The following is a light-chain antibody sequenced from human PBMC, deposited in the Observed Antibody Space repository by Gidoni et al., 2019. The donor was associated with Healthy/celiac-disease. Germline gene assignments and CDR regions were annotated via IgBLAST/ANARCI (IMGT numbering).Light chain of an antibody. CDR2: GAS. Sequence: EIVLTQSPGTLSLSPGERATLSCRASQSVSSSYLAWYQQKPGQAPRLLIYGASSRATGIPDRCSGSGSGTDFTLTISRLEPEEFAVYYCQQYGSSTGITFGQGTRLEIK. J-gene: IGKJ5*01. CDR1: QSVSSSY. V-gene: IGKV3-20*01. CDR3: QQYGSSTGIT.